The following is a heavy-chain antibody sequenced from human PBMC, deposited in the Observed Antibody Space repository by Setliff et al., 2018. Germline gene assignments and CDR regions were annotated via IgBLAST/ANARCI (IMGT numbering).Heavy chain of an antibody. J-gene: IGHJ4*02. Sequence: GSLRLSCAASGFTFSNAWMSWVRQASGKGLEWVGRIKSKTDGGTTDYAAPVKGRFTISRDDSKNTLYLQMNSLKTEDTAVYYCTTEPSSSWYYFDYWGQGTLVTVSS. V-gene: IGHV3-15*01. D-gene: IGHD6-13*01. CDR3: TTEPSSSWYYFDY. CDR1: GFTFSNAW. CDR2: IKSKTDGGTT.